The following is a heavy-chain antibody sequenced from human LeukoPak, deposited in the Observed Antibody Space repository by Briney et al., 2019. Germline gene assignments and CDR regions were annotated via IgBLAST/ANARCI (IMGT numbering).Heavy chain of an antibody. J-gene: IGHJ6*02. D-gene: IGHD3-9*01. CDR1: GFTFSSHS. CDR3: ARDQFAYDILTGHYPKHYGMDV. V-gene: IGHV3-21*01. Sequence: PGGSLRLSCAASGFTFSSHSMSWVRQAPGEGLEWVSSISSSSSYIYYADSVKGRFTISRDNAKNSLYLQMNSLRAEDTAVYYCARDQFAYDILTGHYPKHYGMDVWGQGTTVTVSS. CDR2: ISSSSSYI.